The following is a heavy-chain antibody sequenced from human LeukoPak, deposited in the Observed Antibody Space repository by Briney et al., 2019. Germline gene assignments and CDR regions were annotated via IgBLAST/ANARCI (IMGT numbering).Heavy chain of an antibody. CDR3: AGSLGYCTSNVCYLKY. Sequence: ASVKVSCKTSGYSENFYSITWVRQVAGQGLEWMGRISAQHGQTEYAPNSQDRVTMTTDTYTNTAYMELRSLRSDDTAVYYCAGSLGYCTSNVCYLKYWGQGTLVTVSS. CDR1: GYSENFYS. D-gene: IGHD2-8*01. J-gene: IGHJ4*02. CDR2: ISAQHGQT. V-gene: IGHV1-18*01.